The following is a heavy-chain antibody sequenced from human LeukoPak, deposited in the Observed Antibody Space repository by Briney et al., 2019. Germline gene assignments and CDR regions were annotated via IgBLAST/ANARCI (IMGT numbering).Heavy chain of an antibody. V-gene: IGHV3-23*01. D-gene: IGHD6-13*01. CDR1: GFTFSSYA. J-gene: IGHJ6*03. Sequence: PGGSLRLSCAASGFTFSSYAMSWVRQAPGKGLEWVPGIVGSGGTTYYADSAKGRFTISRDNSKNTLYLQMNSLRAEDTAVYYCAKLGRTGSSWYNRYMDVWGKGTTVTVSS. CDR2: IVGSGGTT. CDR3: AKLGRTGSSWYNRYMDV.